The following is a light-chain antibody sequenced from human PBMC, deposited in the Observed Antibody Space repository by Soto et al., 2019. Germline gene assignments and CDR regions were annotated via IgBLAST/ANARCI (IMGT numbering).Light chain of an antibody. V-gene: IGLV2-14*01. CDR1: SSDVGGYNY. CDR3: SSYTSSSTLG. J-gene: IGLJ3*02. Sequence: QSVLTQPASVSGSPGQSITISCTGTSSDVGGYNYVSWYQQHPGKAPKLMMYDVSNRPSGVSNRFSGSKSGNTASLTISGLQAEDEADYYCSSYTSSSTLGFGGGTKVTVL. CDR2: DVS.